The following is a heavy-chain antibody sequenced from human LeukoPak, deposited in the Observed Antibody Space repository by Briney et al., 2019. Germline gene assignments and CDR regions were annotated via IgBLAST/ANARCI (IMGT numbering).Heavy chain of an antibody. CDR2: IYYSGST. J-gene: IGHJ3*02. V-gene: IGHV4-59*01. CDR1: GGSISSYY. Sequence: SETLSLTCTVSGGSISSYYWSWIRQPPGKGLEWIGYIYYSGSTNYNPSLKSRVTISVDTSKNQFSLKLSSVTAADTAVYYCARVDTVTTYAFDIWSQGTMVTVSS. D-gene: IGHD4-17*01. CDR3: ARVDTVTTYAFDI.